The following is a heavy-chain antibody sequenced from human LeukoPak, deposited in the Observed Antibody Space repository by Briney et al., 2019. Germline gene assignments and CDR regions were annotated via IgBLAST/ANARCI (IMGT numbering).Heavy chain of an antibody. J-gene: IGHJ6*03. Sequence: GASVKVSCKASGYTFTGYYMHWVRQAPGQGLEWMGWINPNSGGTNYAQKFQGRVTMTRNTSISTAYMELSSLRSEDTAVYYCARGQVTVINYYYYYYMDVWGKGTTVTVSS. CDR2: INPNSGGT. D-gene: IGHD4-17*01. V-gene: IGHV1-2*02. CDR1: GYTFTGYY. CDR3: ARGQVTVINYYYYYYMDV.